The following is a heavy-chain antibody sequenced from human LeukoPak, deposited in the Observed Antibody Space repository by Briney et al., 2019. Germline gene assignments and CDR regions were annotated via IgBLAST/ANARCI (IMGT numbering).Heavy chain of an antibody. V-gene: IGHV3-21*01. J-gene: IGHJ4*02. CDR2: ISSSSSYI. CDR1: GFTFSSYS. Sequence: PGGSLRLXCAASGFTFSSYSMNWVRQAPGKGLEWVSSISSSSSYIYYADSVKGRFTISRDNAKNSLYLQMNSLRAEDTAVYYCARDLGYCSGGSCYQSSGYWGQGTLVTVSS. CDR3: ARDLGYCSGGSCYQSSGY. D-gene: IGHD2-15*01.